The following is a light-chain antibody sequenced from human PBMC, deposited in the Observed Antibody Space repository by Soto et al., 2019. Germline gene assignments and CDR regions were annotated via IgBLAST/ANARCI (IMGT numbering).Light chain of an antibody. Sequence: DIQMTQSPSTLSASVGDRVTITCRASESISSWLAWYQQKPGKAPKLLIYEASSLESGVPSRFSGSASGTEFTLTISSLQPDDFATYSCQQYEAYPLTFGGGPKVEIK. V-gene: IGKV1-5*03. CDR1: ESISSW. CDR3: QQYEAYPLT. CDR2: EAS. J-gene: IGKJ4*01.